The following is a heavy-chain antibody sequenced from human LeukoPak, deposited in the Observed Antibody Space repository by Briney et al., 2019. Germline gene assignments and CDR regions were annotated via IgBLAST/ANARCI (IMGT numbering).Heavy chain of an antibody. CDR3: TRERKSGIAAFDY. J-gene: IGHJ4*02. CDR2: ISGSGGST. V-gene: IGHV3-23*01. Sequence: GGSLRLSCAASGFTFSNYAMSWVRQAPGKGLEWVSSISGSGGSTNYADSVKGRFTITRDNSRNTLHLQMSSLRAEDTAVYYCTRERKSGIAAFDYWGQGTLATVSS. D-gene: IGHD6-13*01. CDR1: GFTFSNYA.